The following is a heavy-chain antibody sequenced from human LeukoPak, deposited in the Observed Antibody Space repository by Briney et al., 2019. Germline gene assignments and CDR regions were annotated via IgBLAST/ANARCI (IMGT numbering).Heavy chain of an antibody. CDR2: IYYSGST. J-gene: IGHJ5*02. CDR1: GGSISSGDYY. D-gene: IGHD3-3*01. Sequence: SETLSLTCTVSGGSISSGDYYWSWIRQPPGKGLEWIGYIYYSGSTYYNPSLKSRVTISVDTSKNQFSPKLSSVTAADTAVYYCAREHYDFWSGYYRNWFDPWGQGTLVTVSS. V-gene: IGHV4-30-4*08. CDR3: AREHYDFWSGYYRNWFDP.